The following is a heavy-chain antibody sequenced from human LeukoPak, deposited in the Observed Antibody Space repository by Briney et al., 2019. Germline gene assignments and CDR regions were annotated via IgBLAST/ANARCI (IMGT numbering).Heavy chain of an antibody. Sequence: HAGGSLRLSCAASGFTFDSYSMSWVRQAPGKGLEWVANINQDGSETYYVDSVKGRFTISRDNTKNSLYLQMNSLRAEDTAVYYCARMGSSSSSYWGQGTLVTVSS. D-gene: IGHD6-6*01. CDR2: INQDGSET. CDR1: GFTFDSYS. J-gene: IGHJ4*02. CDR3: ARMGSSSSSY. V-gene: IGHV3-7*01.